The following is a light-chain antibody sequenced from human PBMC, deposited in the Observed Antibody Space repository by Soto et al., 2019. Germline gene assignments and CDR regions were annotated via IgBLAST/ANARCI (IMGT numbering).Light chain of an antibody. CDR3: SSYTSGSSHYV. J-gene: IGLJ1*01. CDR2: EVS. Sequence: QSALTQPASVTGSPGQSITISCTGTSSDVGTYNFVSWYQQHPGKAPKLMIYEVSNRPSGVSNRFSGSKSGNTASLTISALQAEDEADYHCSSYTSGSSHYVFGAGTKVTV. CDR1: SSDVGTYNF. V-gene: IGLV2-14*01.